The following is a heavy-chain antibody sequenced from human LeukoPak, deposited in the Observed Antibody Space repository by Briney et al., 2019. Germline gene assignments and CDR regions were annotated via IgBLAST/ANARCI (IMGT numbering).Heavy chain of an antibody. CDR3: VRRRERPASSYYFDY. Sequence: GGSLRLSCAASEFSFGNYAMSWVRQAPGKGLQWVSAITSSGSGTYYADSVRGRFTVSRDNSKNTLYLQMNSLRAEDTAVYYCVRRRERPASSYYFDYWGQGTLVTVSS. CDR2: ITSSGSGT. J-gene: IGHJ4*02. CDR1: EFSFGNYA. D-gene: IGHD1-26*01. V-gene: IGHV3-23*01.